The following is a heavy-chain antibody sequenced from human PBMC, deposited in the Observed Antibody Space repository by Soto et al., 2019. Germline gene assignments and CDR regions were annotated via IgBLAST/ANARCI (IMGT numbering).Heavy chain of an antibody. CDR2: IYPGDSDT. D-gene: IGHD5-18*01. CDR3: ARQVDTAMGSKYFDY. J-gene: IGHJ4*02. V-gene: IGHV5-51*01. CDR1: GYSFTSYW. Sequence: PGESLKISCKGSGYSFTSYWIGWVRQTPGKGLEWMGIIYPGDSDTRYSPSFQGQVTISADKSISTAYLQWSSLKASDTAMYYCARQVDTAMGSKYFDYWGQGTLVTVSS.